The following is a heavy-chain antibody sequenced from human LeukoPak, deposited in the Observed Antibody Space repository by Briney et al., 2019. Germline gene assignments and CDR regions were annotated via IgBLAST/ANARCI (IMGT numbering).Heavy chain of an antibody. CDR2: IYTSGCT. V-gene: IGHV4-61*02. D-gene: IGHD3-10*01. Sequence: KASETLSLTCTVSGGSISSGSYYWSWIRQPAGKGLEWIGRIYTSGCTNYNPSLKSRVTISVDTSKNQFSLKLSSVTAADTAVYYCARVVKTYYYGSGSYYEYYFDYWGQGTLVTVSS. J-gene: IGHJ4*02. CDR1: GGSISSGSYY. CDR3: ARVVKTYYYGSGSYYEYYFDY.